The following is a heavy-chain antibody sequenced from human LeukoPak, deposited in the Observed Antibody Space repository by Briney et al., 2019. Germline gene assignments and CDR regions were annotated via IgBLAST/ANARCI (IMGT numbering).Heavy chain of an antibody. J-gene: IGHJ4*02. D-gene: IGHD3-10*01. CDR1: GGSISSSSYY. CDR3: ARGIWFDY. CDR2: IYYSGST. Sequence: SETLSLTCTVSGGSISSSSYYWSWIRQPPGKGLEWIGYIYYSGSTNYNPSLKSRVTISVDTSKNQFSLKLSSVTAADTAVYYCARGIWFDYWGQGTLVTVSS. V-gene: IGHV4-61*01.